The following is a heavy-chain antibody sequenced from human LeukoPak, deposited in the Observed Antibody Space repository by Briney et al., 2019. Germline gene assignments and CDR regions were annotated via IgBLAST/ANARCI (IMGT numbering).Heavy chain of an antibody. CDR2: IIPIFGTA. D-gene: IGHD4/OR15-4a*01. V-gene: IGHV1-69*06. CDR1: GGTFSSYA. CDR3: ARDATLTTTGSIRWFDP. J-gene: IGHJ5*02. Sequence: SVKVSCKASGGTFSSYAISWVRQAPGQGLEWMGGIIPIFGTANYAQKFQGRVTITADKSTSTAYMELSSLRSEDTAVYYCARDATLTTTGSIRWFDPWGQGTLVTVSP.